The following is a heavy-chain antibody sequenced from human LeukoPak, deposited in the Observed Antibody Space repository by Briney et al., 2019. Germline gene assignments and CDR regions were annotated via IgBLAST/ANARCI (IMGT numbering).Heavy chain of an antibody. CDR2: IYHSGST. CDR1: GYSISSGYY. V-gene: IGHV4-38-2*02. J-gene: IGHJ4*02. D-gene: IGHD3-16*01. CDR3: ARELGELWCFNY. Sequence: SETLSLTCTVSGYSISSGYYWGWIRQPPGKGLEWIGSIYHSGSTYYNPSLKSRVTISVDTSKNQFSLKLSSVTAADTAVYYCARELGELWCFNYWGQGTLVTVSS.